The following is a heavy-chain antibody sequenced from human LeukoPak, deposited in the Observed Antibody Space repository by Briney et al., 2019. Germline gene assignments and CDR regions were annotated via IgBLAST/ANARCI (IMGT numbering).Heavy chain of an antibody. J-gene: IGHJ4*02. D-gene: IGHD1-26*01. V-gene: IGHV4-39*01. CDR1: GDSISSSPYY. CDR2: MGSNGNT. CDR3: AKHKAVGATSEHFDY. Sequence: SETLSLTCTVSGDSISSSPYYWGWIRQPPGKGLEWIASMGSNGNTYYNASLKSRATISIDTSKNQFSLKVTSVTAADTAVYYCAKHKAVGATSEHFDYWGQGTLVTVSS.